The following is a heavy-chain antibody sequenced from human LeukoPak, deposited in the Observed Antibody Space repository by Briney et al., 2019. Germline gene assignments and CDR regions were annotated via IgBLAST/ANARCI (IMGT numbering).Heavy chain of an antibody. D-gene: IGHD6-25*01. CDR3: AKDGMKQRPHWFDP. J-gene: IGHJ5*02. CDR2: ISGSGGST. CDR1: GFTFSSYS. Sequence: PGGSLRLSCAASGFTFSSYSMNWVRQAPGKGLEWVSAISGSGGSTYYADSVKGRFTISRDNSKNTLYLQMNSLRAEDTAVYYCAKDGMKQRPHWFDPWGQGTLVTVSS. V-gene: IGHV3-23*01.